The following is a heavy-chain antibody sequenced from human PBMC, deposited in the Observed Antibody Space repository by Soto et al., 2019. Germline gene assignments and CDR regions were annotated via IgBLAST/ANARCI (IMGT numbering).Heavy chain of an antibody. J-gene: IGHJ6*02. CDR2: IIPIFGTA. CDR1: GGTFSSYA. CDR3: ARTNRVGATGGYYYGMDV. Sequence: QVQLVQSGAEVKKPGSSVKVSCKASGGTFSSYAISWVRQAPGQGLEWMGGIIPIFGTANYAQKFQSRVTITADESTSTAYMELSSLRSEDTAVYYCARTNRVGATGGYYYGMDVWGQGTTVTVSS. D-gene: IGHD1-26*01. V-gene: IGHV1-69*01.